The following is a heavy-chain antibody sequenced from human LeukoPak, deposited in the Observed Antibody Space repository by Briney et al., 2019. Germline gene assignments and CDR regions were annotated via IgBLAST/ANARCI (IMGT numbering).Heavy chain of an antibody. D-gene: IGHD5-18*01. J-gene: IGHJ4*02. V-gene: IGHV3-9*01. CDR2: ISWNSGSI. Sequence: TGGSLRLSCAASGFTFDDYAMHWVRQAPGKGLEWVSGISWNSGSIGYADSVKGRFTISRDNAKNSLYLQMNSLRAEDTALYYCAKDSGYSYGPYFDYWGQGTLVTVSS. CDR3: AKDSGYSYGPYFDY. CDR1: GFTFDDYA.